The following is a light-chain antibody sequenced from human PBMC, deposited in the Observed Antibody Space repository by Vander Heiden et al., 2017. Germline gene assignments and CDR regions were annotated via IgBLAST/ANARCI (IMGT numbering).Light chain of an antibody. CDR1: QDISNY. CDR2: DAS. Sequence: IQITRSPSSLSASVGDRVTITYHASQDISNYLNWYQQKPGKAPKLLIYDASHLETGAPSRFSASGSGTDFTFTISSLQPEDIATYYCQQYDTPPPVTFGGGARVEIK. J-gene: IGKJ4*01. V-gene: IGKV1-33*01. CDR3: QQYDTPPPVT.